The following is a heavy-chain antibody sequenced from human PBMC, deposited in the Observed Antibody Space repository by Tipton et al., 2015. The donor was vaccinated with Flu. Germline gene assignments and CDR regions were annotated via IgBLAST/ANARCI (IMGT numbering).Heavy chain of an antibody. V-gene: IGHV3-64*02. J-gene: IGHJ4*02. CDR3: VRSPNYDFWSGYLSFDH. CDR1: GLLFNKFD. D-gene: IGHD3-3*01. CDR2: ISNDGDSR. Sequence: SLRLSCAVSGLLFNKFDFHWVRQAPGTGLEYVAGISNDGDSRFYADSVKGRFTISRDNSKQTLYLQMGSLRPDDKAVYYCVRSPNYDFWSGYLSFDHWGQGTLVTVSS.